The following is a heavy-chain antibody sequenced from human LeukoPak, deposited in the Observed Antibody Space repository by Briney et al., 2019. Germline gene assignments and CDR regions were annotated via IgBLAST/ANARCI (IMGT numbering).Heavy chain of an antibody. V-gene: IGHV5-51*01. CDR3: ARPNITSYYDSRGYDGFDV. CDR2: IYPGDSDT. J-gene: IGHJ3*01. CDR1: GYSFTTHW. D-gene: IGHD3-22*01. Sequence: GESLKISCKGSGYSFTTHWIGWVRQMPGKGLEWMAIIYPGDSDTRYSPSFQGQVTISADKSISTAYLQWSSLKASDTAMYYCARPNITSYYDSRGYDGFDVWGQGTMVIVSS.